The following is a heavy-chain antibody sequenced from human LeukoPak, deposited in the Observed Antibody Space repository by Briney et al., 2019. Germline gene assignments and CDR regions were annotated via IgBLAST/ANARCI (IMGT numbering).Heavy chain of an antibody. CDR3: ARIPQRVPHNWFDP. J-gene: IGHJ5*02. V-gene: IGHV1-8*01. D-gene: IGHD1-1*01. Sequence: ASVKVSCKASGYTFTSNDINWVRQATGQGLEWMGWMNPHSGSVGYAQKFQGRVIMTWDTSISPAYMELSSLTSDDTAVYYCARIPQRVPHNWFDPWGQGTLVTVSS. CDR1: GYTFTSND. CDR2: MNPHSGSV.